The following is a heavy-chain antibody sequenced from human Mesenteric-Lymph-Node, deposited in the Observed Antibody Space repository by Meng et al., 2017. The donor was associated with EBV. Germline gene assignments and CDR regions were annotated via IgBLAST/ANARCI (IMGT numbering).Heavy chain of an antibody. CDR1: GFTFIGYY. CDR3: ARDLRSGSYDY. CDR2: ISTSTGNP. D-gene: IGHD1-26*01. Sequence: QVQLVQSGTEVKKPGASVQVSCKASGFTFIGYYMHWLRQAPGQGLEWMGYISTSTGNPTYAQGFTGRFVFSLDTSVSTAYLQISSLKAEDTAVYYCARDLRSGSYDYWGQGTLVTVSS. J-gene: IGHJ4*02. V-gene: IGHV7-4-1*02.